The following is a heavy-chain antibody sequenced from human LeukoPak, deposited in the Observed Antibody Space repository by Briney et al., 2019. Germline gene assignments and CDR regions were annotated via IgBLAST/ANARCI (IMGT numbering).Heavy chain of an antibody. J-gene: IGHJ4*02. CDR1: GDSLNSGSYY. Sequence: SETLSLTCTVFGDSLNSGSYYWSWIRQHSERGLEWIGYISYRGTTFCNPSLKSRVSISGDTSKTQFSLNINSVTAADTAVYYCARMPRGVAVVTPYYFDSWGQGTLVTVSS. CDR3: ARMPRGVAVVTPYYFDS. D-gene: IGHD2-21*02. CDR2: ISYRGTT. V-gene: IGHV4-31*03.